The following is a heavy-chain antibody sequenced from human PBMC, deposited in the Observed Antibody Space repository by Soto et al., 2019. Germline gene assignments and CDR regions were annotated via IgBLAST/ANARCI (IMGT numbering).Heavy chain of an antibody. J-gene: IGHJ6*02. CDR2: IYYSGST. CDR3: ARTITIFGVVMGYYYYGMDV. D-gene: IGHD3-3*01. Sequence: PSETLSLTCTVSGGSISSSSYYWGWIRQPPGKGLEWIGSIYYSGSTYYNPSLKSRVTISVDTSKNQFSLKLGSVTAADTAVYYCARTITIFGVVMGYYYYGMDVWGQGTTVTVSS. V-gene: IGHV4-39*01. CDR1: GGSISSSSYY.